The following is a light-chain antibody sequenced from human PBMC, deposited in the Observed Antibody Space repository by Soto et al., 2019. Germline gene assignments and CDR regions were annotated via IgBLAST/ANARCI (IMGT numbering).Light chain of an antibody. V-gene: IGKV3-20*01. J-gene: IGKJ1*01. CDR2: DAS. CDR3: QLFGSSRT. Sequence: EIVLTQSPATLSVSPGERATLSRRASQSVSSNLAWYQQKPGQAPRLLIYDASRRATGIPDRFSGSGSGTDFTLTISRLEPEDFAVYYCQLFGSSRTFGQGTKVDI. CDR1: QSVSSN.